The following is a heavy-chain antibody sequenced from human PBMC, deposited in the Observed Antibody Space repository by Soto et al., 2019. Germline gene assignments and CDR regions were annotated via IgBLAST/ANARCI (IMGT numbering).Heavy chain of an antibody. CDR3: AADWGGFGEFSDGMDV. J-gene: IGHJ6*02. CDR1: GFTFTSSA. Sequence: SVKVSCKASGFTFTSSAVQWVRQARGQRLEWIGWIVVGSGNTNYAQKFQERVTITRDMSTSTAYKELSSLRSEDTAVFYCAADWGGFGEFSDGMDVWGQGTTVTVSS. D-gene: IGHD3-10*01. CDR2: IVVGSGNT. V-gene: IGHV1-58*01.